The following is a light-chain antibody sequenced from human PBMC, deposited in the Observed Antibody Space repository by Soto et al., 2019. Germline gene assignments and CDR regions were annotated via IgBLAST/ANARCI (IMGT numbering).Light chain of an antibody. CDR1: QSISSW. CDR3: QQYNSYLIT. V-gene: IGKV1-5*03. Sequence: DIQMTQSPSTLSASVGDRVTITCRASQSISSWLAWYQQKPGKAPKLLIYKASSLESGVPSRFSVSGSGTEFTLTISNLQPDYVATYYCQQYNSYLITFGRGTRLEIK. J-gene: IGKJ5*01. CDR2: KAS.